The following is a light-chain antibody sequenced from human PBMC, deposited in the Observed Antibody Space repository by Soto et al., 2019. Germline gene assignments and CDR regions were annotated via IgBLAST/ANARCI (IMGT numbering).Light chain of an antibody. Sequence: EIVLTQSPGTLSLPPGERATLSCRASQTVSSSYLAWYQRKPGQAPRLLIYHSSSRATGIPDRFSGSGSWTDFTLTISRLEPEDFAVYYCQQYASSITFGGGTKVEIK. V-gene: IGKV3-20*01. CDR3: QQYASSIT. J-gene: IGKJ4*01. CDR2: HSS. CDR1: QTVSSSY.